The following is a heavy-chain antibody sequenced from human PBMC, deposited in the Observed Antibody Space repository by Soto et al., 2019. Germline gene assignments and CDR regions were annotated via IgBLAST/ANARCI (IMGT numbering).Heavy chain of an antibody. CDR3: ARDHDRVLPGFPPDRLVGPDRE. CDR1: GYTFTSYG. J-gene: IGHJ1*01. Sequence: GAAGKVSWKASGYTFTSYGSSWVRQAPGQGLEWMGWISAYNGNTNYAQKLQGRVTMTTDTSTSTAYMELRSLRSDDTAVYYCARDHDRVLPGFPPDRLVGPDREWGQGTLVSVS. CDR2: ISAYNGNT. D-gene: IGHD2-15*01. V-gene: IGHV1-18*01.